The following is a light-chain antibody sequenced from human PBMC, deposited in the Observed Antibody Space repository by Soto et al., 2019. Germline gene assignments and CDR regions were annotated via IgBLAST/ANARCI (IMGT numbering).Light chain of an antibody. J-gene: IGKJ4*01. V-gene: IGKV3-11*01. CDR1: QSVSSY. CDR3: QQRINWPPLT. Sequence: EIVLTQSPATLSLSPGERATLSCRASQSVSSYLAWYQQKPGQAPRLLIYDASNRATGIPARFSGSGSGTEVTLTISSLEPEDFAVYYCQQRINWPPLTFGGGTKVEIK. CDR2: DAS.